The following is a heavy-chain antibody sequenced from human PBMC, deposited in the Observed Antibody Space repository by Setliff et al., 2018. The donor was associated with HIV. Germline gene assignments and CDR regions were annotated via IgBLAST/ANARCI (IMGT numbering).Heavy chain of an antibody. V-gene: IGHV3-48*01. D-gene: IGHD4-17*01. CDR3: ARDKDEDYGSTSFDY. CDR2: ISGTSGTM. Sequence: GGSLRLSCAASGFTFSTYSMNWVRQAPGKGLEWVSYISGTSGTMYYADSVKGRFTISRDNAKNSLFLQMNSLTAEDTAVYYCARDKDEDYGSTSFDYWGQGILVTVSS. CDR1: GFTFSTYS. J-gene: IGHJ4*02.